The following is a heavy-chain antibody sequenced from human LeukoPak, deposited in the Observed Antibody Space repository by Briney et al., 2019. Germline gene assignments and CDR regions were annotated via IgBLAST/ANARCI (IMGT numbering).Heavy chain of an antibody. D-gene: IGHD5-18*01. Sequence: PGGSLRLSCAASGFTFSSYTMSWVRQAPGKGLEWVSYISSSGSTIYYADSVKGRFTISRDNAKNSLYLQMNSLRAEDTAVYYCARNSYTAMVTYWYFDLWGRGTLVTVSS. CDR1: GFTFSSYT. V-gene: IGHV3-48*04. CDR2: ISSSGSTI. J-gene: IGHJ2*01. CDR3: ARNSYTAMVTYWYFDL.